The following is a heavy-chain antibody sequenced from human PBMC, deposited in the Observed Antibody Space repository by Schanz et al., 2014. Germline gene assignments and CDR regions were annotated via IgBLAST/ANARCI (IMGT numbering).Heavy chain of an antibody. CDR2: ISHNTFYS. Sequence: VQLVESGGGLVQPGGSLRLSCEASGFTFTDYYISWIRQAPGMGLEWVSYISHNTFYSDYADSVKGRFTISRDNAKNSLYLEMTSLRGEDTAVYYCARENLNWEAFDIWGQGTVVTVSS. CDR1: GFTFTDYY. J-gene: IGHJ3*02. CDR3: ARENLNWEAFDI. V-gene: IGHV3-11*05. D-gene: IGHD7-27*01.